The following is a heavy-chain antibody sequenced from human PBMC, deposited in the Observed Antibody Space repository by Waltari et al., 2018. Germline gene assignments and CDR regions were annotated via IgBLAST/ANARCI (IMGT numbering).Heavy chain of an antibody. Sequence: QVQLVESGGGVVQPGGSLSLSCAASGFTFSSYGMHWVRQAPGTGREWVAFIRYDGSNKYYADSVKGRFTISRDNSKNTLYLQMNSLRAEDTAVYYCAKDGLRWDSSGYYQGDFDYWGQGTLVTVSS. V-gene: IGHV3-30*02. D-gene: IGHD3-22*01. J-gene: IGHJ4*02. CDR1: GFTFSSYG. CDR3: AKDGLRWDSSGYYQGDFDY. CDR2: IRYDGSNK.